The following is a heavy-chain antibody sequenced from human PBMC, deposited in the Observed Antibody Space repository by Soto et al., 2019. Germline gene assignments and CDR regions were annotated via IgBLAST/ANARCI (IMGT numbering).Heavy chain of an antibody. CDR1: GFTFSSYS. CDR3: ARDRFLIAVAATGFDP. D-gene: IGHD6-19*01. J-gene: IGHJ5*02. V-gene: IGHV3-21*01. CDR2: ISSSSSYI. Sequence: EVQLVESGGGLVKPGGSLRLSCAASGFTFSSYSMNWVRQAPGKGLEWVSSISSSSSYIYYADSVKGRFTISRDNAKNSLYLQMNGLRAEDTAVYYCARDRFLIAVAATGFDPWGQGTLVTVSS.